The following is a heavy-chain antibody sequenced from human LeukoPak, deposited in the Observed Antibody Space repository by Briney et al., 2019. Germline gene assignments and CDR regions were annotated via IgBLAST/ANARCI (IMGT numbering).Heavy chain of an antibody. J-gene: IGHJ4*02. CDR1: GFTFSGNW. CDR2: INPDGSQK. Sequence: GGSLRLSCEASGFTFSGNWMSWVRQAPGRGLEWVASINPDGSQKLYVDSVKGRFTISRDNTKSSLYLQMNSLGAEDTAMYYCAKLLGTATTYDSWGQGTRVTVSS. CDR3: AKLLGTATTYDS. D-gene: IGHD5-24*01. V-gene: IGHV3-7*01.